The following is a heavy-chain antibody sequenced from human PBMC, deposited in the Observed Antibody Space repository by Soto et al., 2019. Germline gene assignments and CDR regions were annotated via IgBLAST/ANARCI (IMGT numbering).Heavy chain of an antibody. CDR1: GFTFSDYH. Sequence: QVQLVESGGGLVKPGGSLRLSCAASGFTFSDYHMSWIRQAPGKGLEWVAYIESRVRTIYYADSVKGRFTISRDNAKNSLCLQMNSLRAEDTAVYYCVRQAARNYFDFGGQGTLLTVSS. J-gene: IGHJ4*02. CDR2: IESRVRTI. V-gene: IGHV3-11*01. D-gene: IGHD6-6*01. CDR3: VRQAARNYFDF.